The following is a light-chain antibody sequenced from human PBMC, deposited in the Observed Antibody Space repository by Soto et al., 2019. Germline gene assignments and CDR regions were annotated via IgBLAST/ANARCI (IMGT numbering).Light chain of an antibody. V-gene: IGKV3-15*01. CDR3: QHYNNWPLT. J-gene: IGKJ4*01. CDR2: GAS. Sequence: EIVMTQSPATLSVSPGERATLSCRASQSVSSNLAWFQQRPGQAPRLLIYGASTRATGVPSRFSGSGSGTELPLTISSLLSEDFTIYYCQHYNNWPLTFGGGTKVEIK. CDR1: QSVSSN.